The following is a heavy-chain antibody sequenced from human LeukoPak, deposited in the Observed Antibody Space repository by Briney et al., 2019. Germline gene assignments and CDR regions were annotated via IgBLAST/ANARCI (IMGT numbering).Heavy chain of an antibody. V-gene: IGHV3-30*18. CDR3: AKARYDGEVMIAATDY. CDR2: ISYDGSNK. D-gene: IGHD2-15*01. CDR1: GFTFSSYG. Sequence: GGSLRLSCAASGFTFSSYGMHWVRQAPGKGLEWVAFISYDGSNKYYADSVKGRFTISRDNSKNTLYLQMNNLRADDTAVYYCAKARYDGEVMIAATDYWGQGTLVTASS. J-gene: IGHJ4*02.